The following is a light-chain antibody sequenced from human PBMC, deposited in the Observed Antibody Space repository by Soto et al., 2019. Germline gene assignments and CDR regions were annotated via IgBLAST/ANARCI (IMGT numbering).Light chain of an antibody. V-gene: IGKV3-15*01. CDR3: QQYNNWLGT. CDR2: GAS. J-gene: IGKJ1*01. CDR1: QSFSSN. Sequence: EIVMTHSPATLSVSPGERATLSCRASQSFSSNLAWYQQKPGQAPRLLIYGASTRATGIPARFSGSGSGTEFTLTISSLQSEHFALYYCQQYNNWLGTFGQGTKV.